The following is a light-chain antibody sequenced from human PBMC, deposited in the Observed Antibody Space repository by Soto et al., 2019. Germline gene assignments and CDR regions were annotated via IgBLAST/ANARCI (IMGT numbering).Light chain of an antibody. J-gene: IGKJ1*01. CDR3: QQYNNWPWT. V-gene: IGKV3-15*01. Sequence: IVLTQSPATLSVSPGERATLSCRASQSVTSNLAWYQHKPGQAPRLLIYGASTRATGIPDRFSGSGSGTEFTLTISSLQSEDFAVYYCQQYNNWPWTFGQGTKVDIK. CDR2: GAS. CDR1: QSVTSN.